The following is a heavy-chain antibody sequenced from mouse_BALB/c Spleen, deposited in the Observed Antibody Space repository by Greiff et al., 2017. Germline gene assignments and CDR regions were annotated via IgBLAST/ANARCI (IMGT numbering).Heavy chain of an antibody. Sequence: QVQLQQSGAELAKPGASVKMSCKASGYTFTSYWMHWVKQRPGQGLEWIGYINPSTGYTEYNQKFKDKATLTADKSSSTAYMQLSSLTSEDSAVYYCARSLRPLFAYWGQGTLVTVSA. CDR1: GYTFTSYW. CDR2: INPSTGYT. J-gene: IGHJ3*01. D-gene: IGHD1-2*01. V-gene: IGHV1-7*01. CDR3: ARSLRPLFAY.